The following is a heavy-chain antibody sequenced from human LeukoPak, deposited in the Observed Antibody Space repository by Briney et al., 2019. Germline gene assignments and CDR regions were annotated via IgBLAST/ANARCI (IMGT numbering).Heavy chain of an antibody. J-gene: IGHJ6*03. CDR1: GFTFSSYG. Sequence: PGGSLRLSCAASGFTFSSYGMHWVRQAPGKGLEWVAFIRYDGSNKYYADSVKGRFTISRDNSKNTLYLQMNSLRAEDTAVYYCAKEAARPGSYYYYYYMDVWGKGTTVTVSS. CDR2: IRYDGSNK. V-gene: IGHV3-30*02. CDR3: AKEAARPGSYYYYYYMDV. D-gene: IGHD6-6*01.